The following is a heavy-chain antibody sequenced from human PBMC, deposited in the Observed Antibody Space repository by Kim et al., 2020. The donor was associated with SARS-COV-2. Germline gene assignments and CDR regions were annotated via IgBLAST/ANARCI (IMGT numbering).Heavy chain of an antibody. J-gene: IGHJ1*01. CDR3: VKDIAVSGTFSYFYH. Sequence: ASVKVSCKASGYTFISYAIHWVRQAPGQGLEWMGWINTDKGNTKYSQSFQGRVTFTRDTSASTAYMEMSSLRSEDTAIYYCVKDIAVSGTFSYFYHWGRG. CDR1: GYTFISYA. CDR2: INTDKGNT. D-gene: IGHD6-19*01. V-gene: IGHV1-3*04.